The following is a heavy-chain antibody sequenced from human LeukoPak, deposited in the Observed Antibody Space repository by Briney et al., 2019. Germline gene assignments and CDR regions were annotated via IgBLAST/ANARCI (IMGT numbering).Heavy chain of an antibody. CDR3: ASAYGGNSGDDAFDI. Sequence: SVKVSCKASGGTFSSYAISWVRQAPGQGLDWMGGIIPIFGTANYAQKFQGRVTSTADESTSTAYMELSSLRSEDTAVYYCASAYGGNSGDDAFDIWGQGTMVTVSS. D-gene: IGHD4-23*01. V-gene: IGHV1-69*13. J-gene: IGHJ3*02. CDR2: IIPIFGTA. CDR1: GGTFSSYA.